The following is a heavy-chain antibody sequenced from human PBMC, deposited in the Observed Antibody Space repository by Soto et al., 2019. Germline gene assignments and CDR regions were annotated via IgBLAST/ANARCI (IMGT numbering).Heavy chain of an antibody. V-gene: IGHV3-74*01. D-gene: IGHD2-21*02. Sequence: GGSLRLSCTASRFAFGRYWMHWVRQAPGKGLVWVSRIKTDGTITQYADAVKGRFTISRDNAKNTLYLQMSSLTVEDTAVYYCTTLVVPGDPLTYWGLGTLVTVSS. CDR2: IKTDGTIT. CDR1: RFAFGRYW. CDR3: TTLVVPGDPLTY. J-gene: IGHJ1*01.